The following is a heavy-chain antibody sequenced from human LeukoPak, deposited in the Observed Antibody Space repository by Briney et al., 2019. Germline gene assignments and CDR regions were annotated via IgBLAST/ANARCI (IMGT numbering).Heavy chain of an antibody. Sequence: GGSLRLSCAASGYTSSDYSVNWVRQVQGKGLEWVSSISSSGTYIYYADSVKGRFTISRDNAKNSLFLQMNSLRAEDTAVYYCVSGNDPDYVWGTYRLDAFDIWGEGTMVIVSS. CDR3: VSGNDPDYVWGTYRLDAFDI. CDR2: ISSSGTYI. D-gene: IGHD3-16*02. J-gene: IGHJ3*02. V-gene: IGHV3-21*01. CDR1: GYTSSDYS.